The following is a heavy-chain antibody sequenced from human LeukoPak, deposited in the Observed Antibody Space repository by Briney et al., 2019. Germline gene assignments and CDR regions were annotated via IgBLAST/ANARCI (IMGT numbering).Heavy chain of an antibody. J-gene: IGHJ3*02. V-gene: IGHV3-74*01. CDR1: EFTFGNYW. CDR3: ARGGYHHGFDI. D-gene: IGHD1-14*01. Sequence: GGSLRLSCADSEFTFGNYWMHWVRQAPGEGLVWVSRIDNDGRDTIYADSVKGRFTISRDNGKNTLYLQMNGLRAEDTAVYYCARGGYHHGFDIWGQGTLVTVSS. CDR2: IDNDGRDT.